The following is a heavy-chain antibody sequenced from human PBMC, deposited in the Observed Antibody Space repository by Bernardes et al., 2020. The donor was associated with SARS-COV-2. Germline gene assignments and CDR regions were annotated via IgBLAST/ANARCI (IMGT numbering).Heavy chain of an antibody. D-gene: IGHD4-17*01. CDR2: IYYSGST. Sequence: ETLSLTCTVSGGSISSYYWSWIRQPPGKGLEWIGYIYYSGSTNYNPSLKSRVTISVDTSKNQFSLKLSSVTAADTAVYYCAREDYGDYGNYFDYWGQGTLVTVSS. CDR3: AREDYGDYGNYFDY. J-gene: IGHJ4*02. V-gene: IGHV4-59*01. CDR1: GGSISSYY.